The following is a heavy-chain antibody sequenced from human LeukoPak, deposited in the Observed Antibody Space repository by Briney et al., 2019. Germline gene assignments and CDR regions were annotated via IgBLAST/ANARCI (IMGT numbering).Heavy chain of an antibody. Sequence: SEALSLTCTVSGGSISSYYWSWIRQPPGKGLEWIGYIYYSGSTNYNPSLKSRVTISVDTSKNQFSLKLSSVTAADTAVYYCARLTRPSGSNRRYFDYWGQGTLVTVSS. CDR3: ARLTRPSGSNRRYFDY. V-gene: IGHV4-59*08. CDR2: IYYSGST. J-gene: IGHJ4*02. D-gene: IGHD1-26*01. CDR1: GGSISSYY.